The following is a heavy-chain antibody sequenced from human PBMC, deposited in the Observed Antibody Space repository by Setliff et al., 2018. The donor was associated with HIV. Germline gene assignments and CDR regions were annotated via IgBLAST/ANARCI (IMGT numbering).Heavy chain of an antibody. Sequence: TGGSLRLSCAASGFTFSSRWMTWVRQAPGKGLEWVANIKQDGSENYFVDSVKGRFTISRDNTRSSLFLHMDSLTAEDTAVYYCAREPRVRGTLDFWGQGTLVTVSS. CDR1: GFTFSSRW. CDR3: AREPRVRGTLDF. J-gene: IGHJ4*02. V-gene: IGHV3-7*03. CDR2: IKQDGSEN. D-gene: IGHD2-15*01.